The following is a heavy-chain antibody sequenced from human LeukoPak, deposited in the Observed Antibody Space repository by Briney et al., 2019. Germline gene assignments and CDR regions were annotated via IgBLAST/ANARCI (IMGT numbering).Heavy chain of an antibody. CDR1: GGSFSGYY. J-gene: IGHJ4*02. CDR2: INHSGST. CDR3: ARHPDEYNWNYLDY. Sequence: SETLSLTCAVYGGSFSGYYWSWIRQPPGKGLEWIGEINHSGSTNYNPSLKSRVTISVDTSKNQFSLKLSSVTAADTAVYYCARHPDEYNWNYLDYWGQGTLVTVSS. V-gene: IGHV4-34*01. D-gene: IGHD1-20*01.